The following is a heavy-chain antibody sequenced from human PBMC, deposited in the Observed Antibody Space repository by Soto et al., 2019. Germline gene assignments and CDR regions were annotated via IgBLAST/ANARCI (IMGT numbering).Heavy chain of an antibody. CDR2: IIPIFGTA. J-gene: IGHJ5*02. CDR1: GGTFSSYA. CDR3: XXXXXXXXXCYSGGWFXX. D-gene: IGHD2-15*01. Sequence: QVQLVQSGAEVKKPGSSVKVSCKASGGTFSSYAISWVRQAPGQGLEWMGGIIPIFGTANYAQKFQGRVTITADESTSTAYMELSSLRSEDTAVYYXXXXXXXXXXCYSGGWFXXWGQGT. V-gene: IGHV1-69*01.